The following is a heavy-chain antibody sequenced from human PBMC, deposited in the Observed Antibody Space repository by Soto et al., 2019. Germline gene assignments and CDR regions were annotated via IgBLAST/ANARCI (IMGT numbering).Heavy chain of an antibody. V-gene: IGHV3-23*01. D-gene: IGHD3-16*01. CDR2: VTSRGDTT. J-gene: IGHJ4*02. Sequence: EVQLLQSGGGLVQPGGSLRLSCAASGFIFSNYAMNWVRQAPGKGLEWVSIVTSRGDTTYYADSVKGRFPITRDNSKNTRYMQVKSLTAEDTAVYYCAKDRRGGGLGYWGQGTLVSVSS. CDR3: AKDRRGGGLGY. CDR1: GFIFSNYA.